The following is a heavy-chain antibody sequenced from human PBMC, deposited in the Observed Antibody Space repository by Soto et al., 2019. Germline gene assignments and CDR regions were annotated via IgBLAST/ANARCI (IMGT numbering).Heavy chain of an antibody. J-gene: IGHJ6*02. CDR3: ARQPPNYYAMDV. CDR1: GYSFTSYW. CDR2: IYPADSNV. Sequence: GESLKISCKGSGYSFTSYWVGWVRQMPGKGLEWIGIIYPADSNVRYSPSFQGQVTISADKSINTAYVQWNNLKASDTAIYYCARQPPNYYAMDVWGQGTTVTVSS. V-gene: IGHV5-51*01.